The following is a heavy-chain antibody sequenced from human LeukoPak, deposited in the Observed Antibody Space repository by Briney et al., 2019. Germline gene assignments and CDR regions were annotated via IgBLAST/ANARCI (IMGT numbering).Heavy chain of an antibody. CDR1: GFTFDDYA. V-gene: IGHV3-43D*03. CDR2: ISWDGGST. J-gene: IGHJ6*03. Sequence: GGSLRLSCAASGFTFDDYAMHWVRQAPGKGLEWVSLISWDGGSTYYADSVKGRFTISRDNSKNSLYLQMNSLRAEDTALYYCAKAVAGNYYYCYMDVWGKGTTVTVSS. CDR3: AKAVAGNYYYCYMDV. D-gene: IGHD6-19*01.